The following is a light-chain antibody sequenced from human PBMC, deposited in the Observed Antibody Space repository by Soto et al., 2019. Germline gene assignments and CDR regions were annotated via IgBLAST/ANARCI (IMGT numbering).Light chain of an antibody. Sequence: QSVLTQPPSASGSPGQSVTISCTGTSSDVGGYDYVSWYQQYPGKTPKLMIFEVTKRPSGVPDRFSGSKSGNTASLTVSGLQAEDEAHYYCLLYAGTAYVFGTGTKVTVL. CDR2: EVT. V-gene: IGLV2-8*01. CDR3: LLYAGTAYV. J-gene: IGLJ1*01. CDR1: SSDVGGYDY.